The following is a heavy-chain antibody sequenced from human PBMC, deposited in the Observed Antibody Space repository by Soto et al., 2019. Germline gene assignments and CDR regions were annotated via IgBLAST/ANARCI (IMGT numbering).Heavy chain of an antibody. D-gene: IGHD3-3*01. J-gene: IGHJ6*02. CDR3: AKAYDFWSGYYMGYGMDV. CDR2: ISYDGSNK. CDR1: GFTFSSYG. Sequence: GGSLRLSCAASGFTFSSYGRHWVRQAPGKGLEWVAVISYDGSNKYYADSVKGRFTISRDNSKNTLYLQMNSLRAEDTAVYYCAKAYDFWSGYYMGYGMDVWGQGTTVTVSS. V-gene: IGHV3-30*18.